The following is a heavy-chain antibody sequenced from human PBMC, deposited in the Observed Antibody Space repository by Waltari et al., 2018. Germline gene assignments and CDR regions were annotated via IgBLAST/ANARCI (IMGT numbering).Heavy chain of an antibody. V-gene: IGHV3-53*01. Sequence: EVQLLESGGGLIQPGGSLRLSCAVSGFNVGSNYMSWVRQAPGKGLAEVSVVYPAGNTKYADSVKGRFTISRDSSDNTFSLQMNNLKVEDTAVYYCTSPPTYCGQGTQVTVSS. CDR3: TSPPTY. CDR1: GFNVGSNY. J-gene: IGHJ4*02. CDR2: VYPAGNT.